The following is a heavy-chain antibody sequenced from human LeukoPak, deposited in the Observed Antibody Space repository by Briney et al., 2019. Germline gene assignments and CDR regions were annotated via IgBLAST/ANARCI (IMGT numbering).Heavy chain of an antibody. CDR1: GYTFTSYG. CDR3: ASQTSQWLVFDY. J-gene: IGHJ4*02. D-gene: IGHD6-19*01. CDR2: ISAYNGNT. Sequence: ASVKVSCKASGYTFTSYGISWVRQAPGQGLEWMGWISAYNGNTNYAQKLQGRVTMTTDTSTSTAYMELRSLRSDDTAVYYCASQTSQWLVFDYWGQGTLVTVSS. V-gene: IGHV1-18*01.